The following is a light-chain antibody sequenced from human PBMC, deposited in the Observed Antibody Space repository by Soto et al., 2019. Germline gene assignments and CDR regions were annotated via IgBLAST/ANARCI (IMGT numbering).Light chain of an antibody. J-gene: IGKJ3*01. CDR2: GAS. CDR3: QHRNNRPFS. V-gene: IGKV3D-20*02. CDR1: QYVSVRF. Sequence: EIVLTQSPGTLSLSPGESATLSCRASQYVSVRFLAWYQQKPGQAPRLLIYGASDRATGIPDRFTGSGSGTDFTLTINRLEPEDFAVYYCQHRNNRPFSFGPGTKVDIK.